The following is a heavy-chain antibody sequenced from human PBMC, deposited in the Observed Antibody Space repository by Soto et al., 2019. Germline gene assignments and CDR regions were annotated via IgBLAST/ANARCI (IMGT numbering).Heavy chain of an antibody. CDR3: ARHGGNSPPGS. D-gene: IGHD5-12*01. V-gene: IGHV4-39*01. Sequence: QLQLQESGPGLVKPSETLSLTCTVSGGSISSSNYHWGWIRQPPGKGLEWIGSMYYSGRTYYNPSLKRRVTISVDTSKNQFSLKLTSVTAADTAVYHCARHGGNSPPGSWGQGTLVTVSS. CDR2: MYYSGRT. CDR1: GGSISSSNYH. J-gene: IGHJ4*02.